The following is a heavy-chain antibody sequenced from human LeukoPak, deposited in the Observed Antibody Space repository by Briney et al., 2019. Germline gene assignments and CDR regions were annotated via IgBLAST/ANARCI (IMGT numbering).Heavy chain of an antibody. CDR1: GGSLSGYY. CDR3: ARVGSSGYYYSGNWFDP. V-gene: IGHV4-34*01. Sequence: NTSEALSLTCAVYGGSLSGYYWSWIRQPPGKGLEWIGEINHSGSTNYNPSLKSRVTISVDTSKNQFSLKLSSVTAADTAVYYCARVGSSGYYYSGNWFDPWGQGTLVTVSS. D-gene: IGHD3-22*01. CDR2: INHSGST. J-gene: IGHJ5*02.